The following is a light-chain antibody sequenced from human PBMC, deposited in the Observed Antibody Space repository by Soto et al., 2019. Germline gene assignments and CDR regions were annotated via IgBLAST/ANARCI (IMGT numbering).Light chain of an antibody. CDR3: HQYYSYSWT. J-gene: IGKJ1*01. CDR1: QGISSY. V-gene: IGKV1-8*01. CDR2: AAS. Sequence: AIRMTQSPSSFSASTGDRVTITCRASQGISSYLAWYQQKPGKAPKLLIYAASTLQSGVPSRFSGSGSGTDFTLTISCLQSEDFATYYCHQYYSYSWTCGQGTKVEIK.